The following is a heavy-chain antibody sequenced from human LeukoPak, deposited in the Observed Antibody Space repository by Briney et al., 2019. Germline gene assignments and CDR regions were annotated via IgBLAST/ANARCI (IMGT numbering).Heavy chain of an antibody. Sequence: SETLSLTCAVYGGSFSGYYWSWIRQPPGKGLEWIGEINHSGSTNYNPSLKSRVTISVDTSMNQFSLKLSSVTAADTAVYYCARRNRRGSGWYFDYWGQGTLVTVSS. CDR2: INHSGST. J-gene: IGHJ4*02. D-gene: IGHD6-19*01. CDR3: ARRNRRGSGWYFDY. V-gene: IGHV4-34*01. CDR1: GGSFSGYY.